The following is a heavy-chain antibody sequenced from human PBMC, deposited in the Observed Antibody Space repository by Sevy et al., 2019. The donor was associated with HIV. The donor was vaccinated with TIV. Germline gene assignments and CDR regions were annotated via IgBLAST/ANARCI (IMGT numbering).Heavy chain of an antibody. V-gene: IGHV3-23*01. CDR1: GFTFSSYA. CDR3: AKDLYSGYDLGLFDY. D-gene: IGHD5-12*01. CDR2: ISGSGGST. J-gene: IGHJ4*02. Sequence: GSLRLSCAASGFTFSSYAMSWVRQAPGKGLEWVSAISGSGGSTYDADSVKGRFTISRDNSKNTLYLQMNSLRAEDTAVYYCAKDLYSGYDLGLFDYWGQGTLVTVSS.